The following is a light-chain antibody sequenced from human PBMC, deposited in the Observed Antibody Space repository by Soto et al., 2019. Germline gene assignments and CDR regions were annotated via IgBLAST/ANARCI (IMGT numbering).Light chain of an antibody. CDR3: QQYGSSPRT. CDR1: QSISSNY. Sequence: DIVLTQSPGTLSMSTGERATLSSRASQSISSNYLAWYQHKPGQAPRLLIYGASSRATGIPDRFSGSGSGTDFTVTISRLEAEDFAVYYCQQYGSSPRTLGQGTKVEFK. J-gene: IGKJ1*01. CDR2: GAS. V-gene: IGKV3-20*01.